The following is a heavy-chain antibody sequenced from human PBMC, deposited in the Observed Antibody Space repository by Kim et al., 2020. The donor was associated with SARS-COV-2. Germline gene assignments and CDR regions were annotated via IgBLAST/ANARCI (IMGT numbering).Heavy chain of an antibody. V-gene: IGHV3-30*18. D-gene: IGHD3-22*01. CDR3: AKGVIGRRPQYYYDSSGYWL. CDR2: ISYDGSNK. Sequence: GGSLRLSCAASGFTFSSYGMHWVRQAPGKGLEWVAVISYDGSNKYYADSVKGRFTISRDNSKNTLYLQMNSLRAEDTAVYYCAKGVIGRRPQYYYDSSGYWLWGQGTLVTVSS. CDR1: GFTFSSYG. J-gene: IGHJ4*02.